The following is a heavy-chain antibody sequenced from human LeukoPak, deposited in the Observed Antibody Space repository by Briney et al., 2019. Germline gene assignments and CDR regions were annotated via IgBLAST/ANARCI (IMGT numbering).Heavy chain of an antibody. V-gene: IGHV4-59*01. Sequence: SETLSLTCTVSGGSISSYYWSWIRQPPGEGLEWIGYIYYSGSTNYNPSLKSRVTISVDTSKNQFSLKLSSVTAADTAVYYCARSAQYYYDSSGSLPGDYWGQGTLVTVSS. CDR2: IYYSGST. CDR1: GGSISSYY. D-gene: IGHD3-22*01. J-gene: IGHJ4*02. CDR3: ARSAQYYYDSSGSLPGDY.